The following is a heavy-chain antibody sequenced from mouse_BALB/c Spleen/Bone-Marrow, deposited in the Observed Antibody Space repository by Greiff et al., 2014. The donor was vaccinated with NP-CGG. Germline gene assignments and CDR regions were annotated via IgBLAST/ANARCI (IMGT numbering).Heavy chain of an antibody. CDR2: IYPGNSDT. CDR1: GYTFSNYW. V-gene: IGHV1-5*01. Sequence: EVQLQQSGTVLATPGAAVKMSCKASGYTFSNYWMHWVKQRPGQGLEWIGTIYPGNSDTTYNQNFKGKAKLTAVTSTSTAYMELSSLTNEDSAVYYCTTLARNNFDYWGQGTTLTVSS. J-gene: IGHJ2*01. D-gene: IGHD3-1*01. CDR3: TTLARNNFDY.